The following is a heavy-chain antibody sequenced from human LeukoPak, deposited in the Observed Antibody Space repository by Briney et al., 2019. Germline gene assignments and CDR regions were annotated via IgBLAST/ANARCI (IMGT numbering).Heavy chain of an antibody. D-gene: IGHD6-19*01. CDR3: ARLYSSGWYRDY. CDR2: INHSGST. V-gene: IGHV4-34*01. CDR1: GGSFSGYY. J-gene: IGHJ4*02. Sequence: SETLSLTCAVYGGSFSGYYWSWIRQPPGKGLEWIGEINHSGSTNYNPSLKSRVTISVDTSKNQFSLKLSSVTAADTAVYYCARLYSSGWYRDYWGQGTLVTVSS.